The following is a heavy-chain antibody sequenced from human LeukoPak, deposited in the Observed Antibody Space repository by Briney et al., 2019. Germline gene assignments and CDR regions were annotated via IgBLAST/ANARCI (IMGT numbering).Heavy chain of an antibody. CDR2: IIPIFGTA. D-gene: IGHD5-18*01. Sequence: GASVKVSCTASGGTFSSYAISWVRQATGQGLEWMGGIIPIFGTANYAQKFQGRVTITADESTSTAYMELSSLRSEDTAVYYCARSSRTMVTSPFDYWGQGNLVTVSS. CDR1: GGTFSSYA. V-gene: IGHV1-69*13. CDR3: ARSSRTMVTSPFDY. J-gene: IGHJ4*02.